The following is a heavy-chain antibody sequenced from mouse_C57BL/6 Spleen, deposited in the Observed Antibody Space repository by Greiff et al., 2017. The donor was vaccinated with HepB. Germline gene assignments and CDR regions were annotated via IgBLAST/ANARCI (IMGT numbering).Heavy chain of an antibody. Sequence: VQLQQPGAELVKPGASVKLSCKASGYTFTSYWMPWVKQRPGQGLEWIGMIHPNSGSTNYNEKFKSKATLTVDKSSSTAYMQLSSLTSEDSAVYYCAREGNDYGSTWYFDVWGTGTTVTVSS. CDR2: IHPNSGST. V-gene: IGHV1-64*01. D-gene: IGHD1-1*01. J-gene: IGHJ1*03. CDR1: GYTFTSYW. CDR3: AREGNDYGSTWYFDV.